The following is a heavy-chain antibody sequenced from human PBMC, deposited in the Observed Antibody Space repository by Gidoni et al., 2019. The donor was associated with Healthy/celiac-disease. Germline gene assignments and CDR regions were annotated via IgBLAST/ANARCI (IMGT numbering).Heavy chain of an antibody. J-gene: IGHJ3*02. D-gene: IGHD3-3*01. CDR1: GFTFSSYG. Sequence: QVQLVESGGGVVQPGRSLRLSCAASGFTFSSYGMHWVRQAPGKGLEWVAVIWYDGSNKYYADSVKGRFTISRDNSKNTLYLQMNSLRAEDTAVYYCARQRGYDAFDIWGQGTMVTVSS. V-gene: IGHV3-33*01. CDR2: IWYDGSNK. CDR3: ARQRGYDAFDI.